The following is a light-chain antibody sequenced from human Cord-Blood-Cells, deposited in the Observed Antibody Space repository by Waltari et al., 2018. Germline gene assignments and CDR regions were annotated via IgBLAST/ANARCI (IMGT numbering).Light chain of an antibody. CDR1: RSDVGGSNY. CDR2: DVS. V-gene: IGLV2-14*01. Sequence: QSALTRPASVSGSPGQSITISCTGTRSDVGGSNYVSWYQQPPGKAPKLMIYDVSNRPSGVSNRFSGSKSGNTASLTISGRQAEDEADYYCSSYTSSSTWVFGGGTKLTVL. J-gene: IGLJ3*02. CDR3: SSYTSSSTWV.